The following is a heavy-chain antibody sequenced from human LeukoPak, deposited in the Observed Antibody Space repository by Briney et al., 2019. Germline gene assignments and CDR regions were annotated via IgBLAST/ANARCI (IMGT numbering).Heavy chain of an antibody. CDR2: IKQDGSEK. CDR1: EFIFSGYW. D-gene: IGHD6-13*01. V-gene: IGHV3-7*01. CDR3: ASDGFVGAADY. J-gene: IGHJ4*02. Sequence: GGSLRLSCAASEFIFSGYWMNWVRQAPGKGLEWVANIKQDGSEKQYVDSVRGRFTISRDNAKNSLYLQVNSLRVEDTAVYYCASDGFVGAADYWGQGTLVTVSS.